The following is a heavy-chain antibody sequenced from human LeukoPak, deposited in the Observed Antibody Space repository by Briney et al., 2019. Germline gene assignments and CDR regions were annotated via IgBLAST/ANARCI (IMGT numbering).Heavy chain of an antibody. CDR1: GYTFTSYG. CDR3: ARFIPSFAQYYFDY. CDR2: ISAYNGNT. V-gene: IGHV1-18*01. Sequence: ASVKVSCKASGYTFTSYGISWARQAPGQGLEWMGWISAYNGNTNYAQKLQGRVTMTTDTSTSTAYMELRSLRSDDTAVYYCARFIPSFAQYYFDYWGQGTLVTVSS. J-gene: IGHJ4*02. D-gene: IGHD3-16*01.